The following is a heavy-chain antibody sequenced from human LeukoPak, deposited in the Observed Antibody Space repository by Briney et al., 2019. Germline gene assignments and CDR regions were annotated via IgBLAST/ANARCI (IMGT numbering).Heavy chain of an antibody. CDR3: ARGVAVAGTGPFDY. Sequence: ASVKVSCKASGYTFSSYDISWVRQATGQGLEWMGWMNPDSGKTGQAPKFQDRFTMTRDTSISTAYMELSRLRSDDTAVYYCARGVAVAGTGPFDYWGQGTLVTVSS. CDR1: GYTFSSYD. J-gene: IGHJ4*02. V-gene: IGHV1-8*01. D-gene: IGHD6-19*01. CDR2: MNPDSGKT.